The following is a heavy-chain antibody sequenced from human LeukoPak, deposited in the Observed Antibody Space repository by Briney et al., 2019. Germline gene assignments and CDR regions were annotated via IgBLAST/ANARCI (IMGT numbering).Heavy chain of an antibody. CDR2: IYYSGST. D-gene: IGHD5-18*01. CDR3: AIAGYSYGTALFDY. V-gene: IGHV4-39*01. Sequence: SETLSLTCTVSGGSISSSSYYWGWIRQPPGKGLEWIGSIYYSGSTYYNPSLKSRVTISVDTSKNQFSLKLSSVTAADTAVYYCAIAGYSYGTALFDYWGRGTLVTVSS. J-gene: IGHJ4*02. CDR1: GGSISSSSYY.